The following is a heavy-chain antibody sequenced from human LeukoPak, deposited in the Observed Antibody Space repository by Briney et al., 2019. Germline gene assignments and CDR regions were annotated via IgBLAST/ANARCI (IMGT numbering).Heavy chain of an antibody. CDR1: GGSISSYY. D-gene: IGHD3/OR15-3a*01. Sequence: PSETLSLTCTVSGGSISSYYWSWIRQPPGKGLEWIGYIYYSGSTNYNPSLKSRVTMSVDTSKNQFSLKLSSVTAADTAVYYCARRTRYYDGFDYWGQGTLVTVSS. J-gene: IGHJ4*02. CDR3: ARRTRYYDGFDY. V-gene: IGHV4-59*01. CDR2: IYYSGST.